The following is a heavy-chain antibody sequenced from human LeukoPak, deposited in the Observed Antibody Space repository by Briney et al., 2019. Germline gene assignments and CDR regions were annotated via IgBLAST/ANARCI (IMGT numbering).Heavy chain of an antibody. V-gene: IGHV3-74*01. CDR2: INSDGSST. J-gene: IGHJ4*02. CDR1: GFTFSSYW. D-gene: IGHD1-26*01. CDR3: ARGTVGSLRPFDY. Sequence: GGSLRLSCAASGFTFSSYWMHWVRQAPGKGLVWVSRINSDGSSTSYADSVKGRFTISRDNAKNTLYLQMNSLRAADTAVYYCARGTVGSLRPFDYWGQGTLVTVSS.